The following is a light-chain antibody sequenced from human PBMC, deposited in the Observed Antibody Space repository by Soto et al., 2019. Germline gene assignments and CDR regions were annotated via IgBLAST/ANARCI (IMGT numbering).Light chain of an antibody. J-gene: IGLJ1*01. V-gene: IGLV1-51*01. CDR1: SSNNGNNY. CDR3: GTWDSSLSAYV. Sequence: QSVLTQPPSVSAAPGQKVTISCSGSSSNNGNNYVSWYQQLPGTAPKLLIYDNNKRPSGIPDRFSGSKSGTSATLRITGLQSGDEAEYYCGTWDSSLSAYVFGTGTKVTVL. CDR2: DNN.